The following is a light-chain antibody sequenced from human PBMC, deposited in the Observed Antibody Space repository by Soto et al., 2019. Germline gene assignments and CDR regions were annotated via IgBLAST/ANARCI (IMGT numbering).Light chain of an antibody. V-gene: IGLV1-44*01. J-gene: IGLJ2*01. CDR2: SND. CDR3: ASWDDSLNGVV. Sequence: QAVVTQPPSASGTPGQRVTISCSGSSSNIGTNAVNWYQQPPGTAPKLLISSNDQRPSGVPDRFSGSKSGASASLAISGLQSEDEGDYYCASWDDSLNGVVFGEGTKLTVL. CDR1: SSNIGTNA.